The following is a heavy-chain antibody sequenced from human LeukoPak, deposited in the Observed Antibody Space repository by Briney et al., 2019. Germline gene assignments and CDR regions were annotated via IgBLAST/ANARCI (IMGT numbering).Heavy chain of an antibody. CDR1: GGTFSSYA. CDR3: ASTLETYGLWGYYMDV. Sequence: GASVKVSCKASGGTFSSYAISWVRQAPGQGLEWMGRIIPIFGTANYAQKFQGRVTITTDESTSTAYMELSSLRSEDTAVYYCASTLETYGLWGYYMDVWGKGTTATVSS. J-gene: IGHJ6*03. V-gene: IGHV1-69*05. D-gene: IGHD2-8*01. CDR2: IIPIFGTA.